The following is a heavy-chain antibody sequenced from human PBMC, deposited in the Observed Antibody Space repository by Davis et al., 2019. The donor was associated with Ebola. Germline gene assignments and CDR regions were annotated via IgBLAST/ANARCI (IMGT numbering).Heavy chain of an antibody. D-gene: IGHD6-13*01. CDR2: IYYSGST. V-gene: IGHV4-59*12. CDR3: ARDRVAAAGRWYYYYGMDV. J-gene: IGHJ6*02. Sequence: SETLSLTCAVYGGSFSGYYWGWIRQPPGKGLEWIGYIYYSGSTNYNPSLKSRVTISVDTSKNQFSLKLSSVTAADTAVYYCARDRVAAAGRWYYYYGMDVWGQGTTVTVSS. CDR1: GGSFSGYY.